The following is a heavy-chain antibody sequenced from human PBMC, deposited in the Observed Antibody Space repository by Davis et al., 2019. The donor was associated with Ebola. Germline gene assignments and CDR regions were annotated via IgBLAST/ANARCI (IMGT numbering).Heavy chain of an antibody. CDR1: GGSISSGDYY. D-gene: IGHD2-2*01. CDR2: IYYSGST. CDR3: TRGPPQYCSSTSCYRDFDY. J-gene: IGHJ4*02. V-gene: IGHV4-30-4*01. Sequence: SETLSLTCTVSGGSISSGDYYWSWIRQPPGKGLEWIGYIYYSGSTYYNPSLKSRVTISVDTSKNQFSLKLSSVTAADTAVYYSTRGPPQYCSSTSCYRDFDYWGQGTLVTVSS.